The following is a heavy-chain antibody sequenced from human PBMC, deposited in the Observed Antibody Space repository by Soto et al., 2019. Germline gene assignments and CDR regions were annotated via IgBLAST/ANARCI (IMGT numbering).Heavy chain of an antibody. CDR1: GCTFSSYA. D-gene: IGHD3-3*01. CDR3: AKARAQYYDFWSGYPVDY. Sequence: PGGSLRLSCAASGCTFSSYAMSWVRQAQGKGLEWVSAISGSGGSTYYADSVKGRLTISRDNSKNTLYLQMNSLRAEDTAVYYCAKARAQYYDFWSGYPVDYWGQGTLVTVSS. J-gene: IGHJ4*02. V-gene: IGHV3-23*01. CDR2: ISGSGGST.